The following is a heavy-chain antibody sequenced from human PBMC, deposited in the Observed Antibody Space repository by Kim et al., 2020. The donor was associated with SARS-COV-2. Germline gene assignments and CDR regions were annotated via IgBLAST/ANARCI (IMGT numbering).Heavy chain of an antibody. V-gene: IGHV4-61*02. J-gene: IGHJ4*02. CDR3: ARAESFIPLDY. Sequence: SETLSLTCTVSGGSISSGSYYWSWIRQPAGKGLEWIGRIYTSGSTNYNPSLKSRVTISVDTSKNQFSLKLSSVTAADTAVYYCARAESFIPLDYWGQGTLVTVSS. CDR1: GGSISSGSYY. CDR2: IYTSGST. D-gene: IGHD2-2*02.